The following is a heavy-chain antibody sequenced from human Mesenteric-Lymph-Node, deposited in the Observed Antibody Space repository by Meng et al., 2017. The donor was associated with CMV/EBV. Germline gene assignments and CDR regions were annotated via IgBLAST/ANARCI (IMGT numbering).Heavy chain of an antibody. Sequence: VESGWGFGQPGGSLGLSCAASGFNVRDKSMSWVRRAPGKGLEWVCIIYRGDNTYYIDSVKDRFTVSRDNSKNTMYLQMNSLRVEDTAVYYCTGDSVSNPNLDYWGQGTLVTVSS. CDR3: TGDSVSNPNLDY. V-gene: IGHV3-66*01. CDR2: IYRGDNT. J-gene: IGHJ4*02. CDR1: GFNVRDKS. D-gene: IGHD3-10*01.